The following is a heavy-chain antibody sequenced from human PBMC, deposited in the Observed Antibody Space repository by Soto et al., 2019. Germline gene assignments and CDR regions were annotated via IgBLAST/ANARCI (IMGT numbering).Heavy chain of an antibody. CDR2: MHYSGTT. Sequence: QVQLQESGPGLVKPSETLSLTCTVSGASISSYYWNWIRQPPGKGLEWIGNMHYSGTTNYNPSLXSXDTLSVDTSKNQFSLKLSSVTAADTAVYYCSAGNDYWGQGTLVTVSS. V-gene: IGHV4-59*01. CDR1: GASISSYY. J-gene: IGHJ4*02. CDR3: SAGNDY. D-gene: IGHD6-13*01.